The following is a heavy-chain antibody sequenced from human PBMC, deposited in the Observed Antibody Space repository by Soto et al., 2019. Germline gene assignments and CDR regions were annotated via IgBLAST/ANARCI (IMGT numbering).Heavy chain of an antibody. CDR2: VIPFLDIT. V-gene: IGHV1-69*02. CDR3: ARDRDNSNWPNFDS. Sequence: VQLVQSGSEVKKPGSSVRVSCKASGGTFSIYTISWVRQAPGQGLEWMGRVIPFLDITSYSQRFQGRVTITADKSTTTAYMELSSLRSEDTAVYYCARDRDNSNWPNFDSWGQGTLVTVSS. J-gene: IGHJ4*02. CDR1: GGTFSIYT. D-gene: IGHD6-13*01.